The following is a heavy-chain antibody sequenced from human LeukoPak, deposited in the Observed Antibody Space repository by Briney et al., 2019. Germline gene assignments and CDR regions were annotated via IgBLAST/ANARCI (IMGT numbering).Heavy chain of an antibody. Sequence: SETLSLTCTVSGGSISSSSYYWGWIRQPPGKGLEWIGSIYYSGNTYYNPSLKSRVTISVDTSKNQFSLKLSSVTAADTAVYYCAREYYYDSSGYPPEAFDIWGQGTMVTVSS. V-gene: IGHV4-39*07. CDR3: AREYYYDSSGYPPEAFDI. CDR2: IYYSGNT. D-gene: IGHD3-22*01. J-gene: IGHJ3*02. CDR1: GGSISSSSYY.